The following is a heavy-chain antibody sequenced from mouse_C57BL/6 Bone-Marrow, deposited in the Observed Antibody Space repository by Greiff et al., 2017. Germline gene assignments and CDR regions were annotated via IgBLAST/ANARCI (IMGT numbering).Heavy chain of an antibody. CDR3: ARSISRYIDG. Sequence: EVKLMESGGGLVQPGGSLSLSCAASGFTFTDYYMSWVRQPPGKALEWLGFIRNKANGYTTEYSASVKGRFTISRDNSQSILYLQMNALRAEDSATYYCARSISRYIDGWGTGTTVTVSS. V-gene: IGHV7-3*01. CDR1: GFTFTDYY. CDR2: IRNKANGYTT. J-gene: IGHJ1*03.